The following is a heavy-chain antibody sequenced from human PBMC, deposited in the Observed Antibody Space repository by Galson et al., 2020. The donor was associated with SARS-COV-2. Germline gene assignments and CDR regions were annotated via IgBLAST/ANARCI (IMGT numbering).Heavy chain of an antibody. D-gene: IGHD2-2*01. Sequence: ASVKVSCKASGYTFTGYYMHWVRQAPGQGLEWMGWINPNSGGTNYAQKFQGRVTMTRDTSISTAYMELSRLRSDDTAVYYCARDLGLPYCSSTSCPHDYWGQGTLVTVSS. V-gene: IGHV1-2*02. CDR2: INPNSGGT. CDR1: GYTFTGYY. CDR3: ARDLGLPYCSSTSCPHDY. J-gene: IGHJ4*02.